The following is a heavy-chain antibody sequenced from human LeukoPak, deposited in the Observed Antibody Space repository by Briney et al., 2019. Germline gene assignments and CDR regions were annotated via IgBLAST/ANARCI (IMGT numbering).Heavy chain of an antibody. V-gene: IGHV3-23*01. J-gene: IGHJ4*02. CDR2: ISGSGGDT. CDR3: TKVTSGYYYIY. Sequence: GGSLRLSCAASGFTFSNYAMSWVRQAPGKGLEWVSAISGSGGDTYYADSVKGRITISRDNSKNTLYLQMNSLRAEDTAVYYCTKVTSGYYYIYWGQGTLVTVSS. CDR1: GFTFSNYA. D-gene: IGHD2/OR15-2a*01.